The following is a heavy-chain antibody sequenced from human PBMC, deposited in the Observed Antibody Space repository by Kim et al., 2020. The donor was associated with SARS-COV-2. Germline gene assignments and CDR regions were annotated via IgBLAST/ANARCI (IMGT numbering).Heavy chain of an antibody. D-gene: IGHD6-13*01. V-gene: IGHV4-59*08. CDR3: ARRDSNTWSLDY. J-gene: IGHJ4*02. Sequence: SETLSLTCTVSGGSMNSYYWSWIRQPPGKGLEWIGYFSCRGTTNYNPSLKSRGTISLDTSKNQFSLKLISVTAADTAVYYCARRDSNTWSLDYWGQGTLVTVSS. CDR1: GGSMNSYY. CDR2: FSCRGTT.